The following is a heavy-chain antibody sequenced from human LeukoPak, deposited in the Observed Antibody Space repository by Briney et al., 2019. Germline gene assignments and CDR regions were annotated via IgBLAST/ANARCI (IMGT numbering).Heavy chain of an antibody. Sequence: SETLSLTCAVSGYSITSGYYRAWIRQPPGKGLEWIGNIYHSGSTYYNASLKSRVTISVDTSKNQFSLQLSSVIGADTAVYYCARRYSNYFFDYWGQGTLVTVSS. CDR3: ARRYSNYFFDY. J-gene: IGHJ4*02. CDR2: IYHSGST. V-gene: IGHV4-38-2*01. D-gene: IGHD4-11*01. CDR1: GYSITSGYY.